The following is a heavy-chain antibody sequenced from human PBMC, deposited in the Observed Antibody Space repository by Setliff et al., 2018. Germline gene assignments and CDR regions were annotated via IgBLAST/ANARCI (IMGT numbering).Heavy chain of an antibody. D-gene: IGHD2-15*01. CDR1: GYSISSDYY. CDR3: ARILGYCSGGSCYVPY. Sequence: SETLSLTCAVSGYSISSDYYWGWIRQPPGKGLEWIGSISHSGSAYYNPSLKSRVTISVDTSKNQFSLKLSSVTAADTAMYYCARILGYCSGGSCYVPYWGQGTLVTVSS. V-gene: IGHV4-38-2*01. J-gene: IGHJ4*02. CDR2: ISHSGSA.